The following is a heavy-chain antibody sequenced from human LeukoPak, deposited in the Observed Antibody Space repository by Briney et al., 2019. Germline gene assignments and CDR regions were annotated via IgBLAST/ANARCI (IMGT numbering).Heavy chain of an antibody. Sequence: GGSLRLSCAASGIRFSGYWMHWIRQAPGRGLVWVSRINSDGSSTNYADSVKGRFTISRDNAKNMLYLQMNSLRAEDTAVYYCAREYGSGSYDYWGQGTLVIVSS. J-gene: IGHJ4*02. CDR3: AREYGSGSYDY. CDR2: INSDGSST. D-gene: IGHD3-10*01. CDR1: GIRFSGYW. V-gene: IGHV3-74*01.